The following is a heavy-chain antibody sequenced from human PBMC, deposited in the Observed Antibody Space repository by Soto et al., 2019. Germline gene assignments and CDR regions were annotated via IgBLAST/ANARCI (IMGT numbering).Heavy chain of an antibody. D-gene: IGHD6-6*01. CDR1: GGSFSGYY. CDR2: INHSGST. Sequence: SETLSLTCAVYGGSFSGYYWSWIRQPPGKGLEWIGEINHSGSTNYNPSLKSRVTISVDTSKNQFSLKLSSVTAADTAVYYCARGLGIRGSSSTPFDYWGQGTLVTLSS. CDR3: ARGLGIRGSSSTPFDY. J-gene: IGHJ4*02. V-gene: IGHV4-34*01.